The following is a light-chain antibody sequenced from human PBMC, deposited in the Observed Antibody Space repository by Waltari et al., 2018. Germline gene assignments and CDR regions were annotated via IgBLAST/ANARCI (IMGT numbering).Light chain of an antibody. CDR3: QLYGLSPIVT. V-gene: IGKV3-20*01. CDR1: ESVSSSY. J-gene: IGKJ4*01. Sequence: EIVLTQSPGTLSLSPGERATLSCRASESVSSSYLAWYQQKPGQAPRLLMYGTSTRAAGIPDRYSGSGSGTDFTLTISRLDPEDFAVYYCQLYGLSPIVTFGGGTKVEIK. CDR2: GTS.